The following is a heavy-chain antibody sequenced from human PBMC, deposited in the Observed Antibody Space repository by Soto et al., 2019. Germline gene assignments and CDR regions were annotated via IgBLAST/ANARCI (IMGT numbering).Heavy chain of an antibody. CDR1: GFTFGDYA. J-gene: IGHJ6*02. Sequence: GGSLRLSCTASGFTFGDYAMSWFRQAPGKGLEWVGFIRSKAYGGTTEYAASVKGRFTISRDDSKSIAYLQMNSLKTEDTAVNYCTRDFTIFGVVTPAPYYYGMDVWGQGTTVTVSS. CDR2: IRSKAYGGTT. CDR3: TRDFTIFGVVTPAPYYYGMDV. V-gene: IGHV3-49*03. D-gene: IGHD3-3*01.